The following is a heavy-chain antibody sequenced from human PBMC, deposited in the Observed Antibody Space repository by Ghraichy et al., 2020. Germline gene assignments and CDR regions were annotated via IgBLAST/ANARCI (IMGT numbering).Heavy chain of an antibody. CDR2: FDPEDGET. J-gene: IGHJ6*02. D-gene: IGHD1-7*01. V-gene: IGHV1-24*01. CDR1: GYTLTELS. CDR3: ATDLGLTGTTRTPYYGMDV. Sequence: ASVKVSCKVSGYTLTELSMHWVRQAPGKGLEWMGGFDPEDGETIYAQKFQGRVTMTEDTSTDTAYMELSSLRSEDTAVYYCATDLGLTGTTRTPYYGMDVWGQGTTVTVSS.